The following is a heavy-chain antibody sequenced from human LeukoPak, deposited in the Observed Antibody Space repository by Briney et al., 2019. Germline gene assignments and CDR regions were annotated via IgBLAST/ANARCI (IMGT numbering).Heavy chain of an antibody. V-gene: IGHV4-4*07. Sequence: SETLSLTCTVSGGSISGYYWNWIRQPAGKGLEWIGRIYISGSTNYNPSLKSRVTISVDTSKNQFSLKLSSVTAADTAVYYCARMGVNYYDSSGPFDYWGQGTLVTVSS. CDR3: ARMGVNYYDSSGPFDY. D-gene: IGHD3-22*01. CDR2: IYISGST. CDR1: GGSISGYY. J-gene: IGHJ4*02.